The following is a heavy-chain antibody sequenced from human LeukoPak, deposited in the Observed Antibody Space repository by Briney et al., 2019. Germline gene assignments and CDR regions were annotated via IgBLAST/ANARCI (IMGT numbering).Heavy chain of an antibody. Sequence: SETLSLTCTVSGGSLSSGSYYWSWIRQPAGKGLEWIGRIYTSGGTNYNPSLKSRVTISVDTSKNQFSLKLSPATAADTAVHYCARDGWVGAFDYWGQGTLVTVSS. D-gene: IGHD1-26*01. J-gene: IGHJ4*02. V-gene: IGHV4-61*02. CDR3: ARDGWVGAFDY. CDR2: IYTSGGT. CDR1: GGSLSSGSYY.